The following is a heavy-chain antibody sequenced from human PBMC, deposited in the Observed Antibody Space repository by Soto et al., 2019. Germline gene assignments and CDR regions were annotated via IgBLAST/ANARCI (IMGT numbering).Heavy chain of an antibody. CDR3: ASSVVVPSTMNYFDY. D-gene: IGHD2-15*01. J-gene: IGHJ4*02. V-gene: IGHV5-51*01. Sequence: GESLKISCKVAGYSFSNYWIACVRQMPGKGLEWMGIIFPADSDTKYSPSFQGQVTISADKSISTAYLQWSSLKASDTAMYYCASSVVVPSTMNYFDYWGQGSMVTSPQ. CDR1: GYSFSNYW. CDR2: IFPADSDT.